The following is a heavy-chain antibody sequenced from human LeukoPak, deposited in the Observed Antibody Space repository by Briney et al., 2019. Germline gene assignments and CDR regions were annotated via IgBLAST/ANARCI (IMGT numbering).Heavy chain of an antibody. V-gene: IGHV1-46*01. CDR1: GYTFTSYY. J-gene: IGHJ5*02. Sequence: ASVKVSCKASGYTFTSYYMHWVRQAPGQGLEWMGIINPSGGSTGYAQKFQGRVTMTRDTSTSTVYMELSSLRSEDTAVYYCARDHIPGGFPSNWFDPWGQGTLVTVSS. D-gene: IGHD2-8*02. CDR2: INPSGGST. CDR3: ARDHIPGGFPSNWFDP.